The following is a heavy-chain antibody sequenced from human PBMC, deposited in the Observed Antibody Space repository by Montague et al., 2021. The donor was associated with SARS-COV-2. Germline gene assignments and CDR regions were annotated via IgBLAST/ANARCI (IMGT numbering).Heavy chain of an antibody. V-gene: IGHV3-30*03. CDR1: GFTFSSYA. CDR3: VREPKPVGYSYGYTFFDY. Sequence: SLRLSCAASGFTFSSYALHWVRQAPGKGPEWVAVISYNGRNKQFGDSVKGRATISRDNSKNTLYLQVDSLRTDDTAVYYCVREPKPVGYSYGYTFFDYWGQGTLVTVSS. J-gene: IGHJ4*02. D-gene: IGHD5-18*01. CDR2: ISYNGRNK.